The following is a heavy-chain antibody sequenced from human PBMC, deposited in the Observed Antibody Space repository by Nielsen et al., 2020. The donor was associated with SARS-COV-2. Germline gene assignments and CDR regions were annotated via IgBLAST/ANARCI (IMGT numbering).Heavy chain of an antibody. CDR2: ISSSGSTI. CDR3: ARDPRHYGSGSRYYYYGMDV. J-gene: IGHJ6*02. D-gene: IGHD3-10*01. V-gene: IGHV3-48*03. Sequence: WIRQPPGKGLEWVSAISSSGSTIYYADSVKGRFTISRDNAKNSLYLQMNSLRAEDTAVYYCARDPRHYGSGSRYYYYGMDVWGQGTTVTVSS.